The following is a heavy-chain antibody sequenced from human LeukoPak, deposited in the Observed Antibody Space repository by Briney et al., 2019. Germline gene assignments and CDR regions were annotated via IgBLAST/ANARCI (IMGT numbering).Heavy chain of an antibody. CDR1: GGSTSSYN. Sequence: SETLSLTCTVSGGSTSSYNWNWIRQPPGKELEWIGNIYYSGSTNYNPYLKSRVTISIDTSKNQFSLKVNSAIAADTAVYYCARESMYSSVGSYGFDIWGQGTMVTVSS. V-gene: IGHV4-59*01. CDR2: IYYSGST. D-gene: IGHD3-10*01. J-gene: IGHJ3*02. CDR3: ARESMYSSVGSYGFDI.